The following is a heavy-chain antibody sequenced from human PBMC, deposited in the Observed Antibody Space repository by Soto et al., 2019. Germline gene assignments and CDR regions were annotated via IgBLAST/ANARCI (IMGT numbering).Heavy chain of an antibody. V-gene: IGHV4-31*03. CDR2: IYHTGST. Sequence: PSETLSLTCTVSGASISSGNYYCNWIRQHPGKGLEWIGYIYHTGSTYYNPSLLSRLTMSVDTSKNQVSLELKSVTAADTAVYYCAREGPGYYYYMDAWGKGTTVTVSS. CDR3: AREGPGYYYYMDA. J-gene: IGHJ6*03. CDR1: GASISSGNYY.